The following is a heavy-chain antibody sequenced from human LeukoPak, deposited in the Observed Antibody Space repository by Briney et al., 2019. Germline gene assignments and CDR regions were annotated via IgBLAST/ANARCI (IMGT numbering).Heavy chain of an antibody. D-gene: IGHD2-2*01. CDR1: GFAFNNYA. V-gene: IGHV3-30*02. CDR2: ISYDGYNT. J-gene: IGHJ4*02. CDR3: AKGQRPAAAKQGFDY. Sequence: GGSLRLSCAPSGFAFNNYAIYWVRQAPGKGLEWVASISYDGYNTHYADSVKGRFTKSRDNSNHRLFLQMNSLRAVDTALYYCAKGQRPAAAKQGFDYWGQGTLVTVSS.